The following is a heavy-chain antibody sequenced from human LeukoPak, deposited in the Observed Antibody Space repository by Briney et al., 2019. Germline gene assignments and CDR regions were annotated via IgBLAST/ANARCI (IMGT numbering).Heavy chain of an antibody. D-gene: IGHD6-13*01. J-gene: IGHJ4*02. CDR2: IWYDGSSK. V-gene: IGHV3-33*01. Sequence: PGGSVRLFCAASGFSFCAYGVHWVREAPGRGREGVAVIWYDGSSKDYADSVKGRFTFSRDNSKNTLYLQMNSLTVEDTAVYYCARSQSSSLIDYWGQGTLVTVSS. CDR3: ARSQSSSLIDY. CDR1: GFSFCAYG.